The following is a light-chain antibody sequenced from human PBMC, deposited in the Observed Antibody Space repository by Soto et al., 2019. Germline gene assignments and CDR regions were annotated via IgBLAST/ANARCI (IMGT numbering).Light chain of an antibody. J-gene: IGLJ1*01. CDR1: SSHVGGYNY. Sequence: QSALTQPASVSGSPGQSITISCTGTSSHVGGYNYVSWYQHHPGKAPKLMIYDVSNRPSGVSNRFSGSKSGNTASLTISGLQAEDEADYYCSSYTSSSTLVVFGTGTKVTVL. CDR3: SSYTSSSTLVV. V-gene: IGLV2-14*03. CDR2: DVS.